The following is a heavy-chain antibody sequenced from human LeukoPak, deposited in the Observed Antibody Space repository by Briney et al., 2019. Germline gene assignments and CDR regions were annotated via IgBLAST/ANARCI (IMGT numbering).Heavy chain of an antibody. CDR1: GFTFSGSS. CDR3: TRLGLGQQVGIEYSGQEGLCTVSSGSASAPTSDDY. V-gene: IGHV3-73*01. CDR2: IRSRANTYAT. D-gene: IGHD6-13*01. Sequence: PGGSLRLSHAASGFTFSGSSVHWVRQAPGKGLEWVGRIRSRANTYATGYAVSVKGRFTISRDDSKNTAYLQMNSLKTEDTAVYYCTRLGLGQQVGIEYSGQEGLCTVSSGSASAPTSDDY. J-gene: IGHJ4*01.